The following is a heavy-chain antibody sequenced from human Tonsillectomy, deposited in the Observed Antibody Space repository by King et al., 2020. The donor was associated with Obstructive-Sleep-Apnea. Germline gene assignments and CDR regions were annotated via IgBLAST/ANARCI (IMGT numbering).Heavy chain of an antibody. CDR1: GYSFTSYW. D-gene: IGHD3-16*01. CDR2: IDPSDSYT. Sequence: QLVQSGAEVKKPGESLRISCQGSGYSFTSYWISWVRQMPGKGLEWMGRIDPSDSYTNYSPSFQGHATISADKSISTAYLQWRSLKASDTAMYYCAGGPIRSTSLGMDVWGQGTTVTVSS. J-gene: IGHJ6*02. V-gene: IGHV5-10-1*01. CDR3: AGGPIRSTSLGMDV.